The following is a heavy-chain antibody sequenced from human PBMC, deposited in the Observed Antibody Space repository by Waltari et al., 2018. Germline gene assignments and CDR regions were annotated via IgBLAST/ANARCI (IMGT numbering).Heavy chain of an antibody. CDR2: IYNDGTK. D-gene: IGHD2-21*02. V-gene: IGHV3-53*01. J-gene: IGHJ4*02. CDR1: GFIVSTNY. Sequence: ELQLVESGGGVIQPGGSLRLSCAASGFIVSTNYMSWVRQAPGKGLEWVSVIYNDGTKLYADSVKGRFTVSRDNSKNMVHLQMDSLRAEDTAVYYCATDGDGDCSLCLAQWGQGTLVTVSS. CDR3: ATDGDGDCSLCLAQ.